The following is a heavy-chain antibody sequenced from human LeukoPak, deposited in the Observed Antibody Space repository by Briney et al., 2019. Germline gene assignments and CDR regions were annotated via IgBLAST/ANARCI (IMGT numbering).Heavy chain of an antibody. CDR3: ASAYCSSTSCYPT. CDR1: GFTFSSYW. J-gene: IGHJ5*02. D-gene: IGHD2-2*01. V-gene: IGHV3-74*01. Sequence: GGSLRLSCAASGFTFSSYWMHWVRHAPGKGLVWVSRINSDGSSTSYADSVKGRFTISRDNAKNTLYLQMNSLRAEHTAVYYCASAYCSSTSCYPTWGQGTLVTVSS. CDR2: INSDGSST.